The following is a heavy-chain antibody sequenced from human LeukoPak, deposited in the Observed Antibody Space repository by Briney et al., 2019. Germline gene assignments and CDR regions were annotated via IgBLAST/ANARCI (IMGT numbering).Heavy chain of an antibody. D-gene: IGHD3-3*01. CDR1: GYTFSNHW. CDR3: ARRGVLDGLDV. J-gene: IGHJ6*02. Sequence: GESLKISCKGFGYTFSNHWIAWLRQMPGKGLEWMGIMYPGGSDTRYSPSFQGQVTFSVDKSIATAYLEWSSLKASDTALYYCARRGVLDGLDVWGQGTTVTVSS. CDR2: MYPGGSDT. V-gene: IGHV5-51*01.